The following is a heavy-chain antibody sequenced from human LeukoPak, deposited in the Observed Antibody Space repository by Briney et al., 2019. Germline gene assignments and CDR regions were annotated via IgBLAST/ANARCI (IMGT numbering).Heavy chain of an antibody. D-gene: IGHD2-2*01. CDR1: GGPFSGYY. CDR3: ARGLTPKYQLPQQKIHTGFAP. J-gene: IGHJ5*02. CDR2: INHSGST. Sequence: PSETLSLTCAVYGGPFSGYYWSWIRQPPGKGLEWIGEINHSGSTNYNPSLKSRVTISVDTSKNQFSLKLSSVPAADTAVYYWARGLTPKYQLPQQKIHTGFAPGGQGPRVTVS. V-gene: IGHV4-34*01.